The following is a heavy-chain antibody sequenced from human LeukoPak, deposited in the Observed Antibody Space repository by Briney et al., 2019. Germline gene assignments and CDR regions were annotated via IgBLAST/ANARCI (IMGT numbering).Heavy chain of an antibody. CDR2: ISSISAI. CDR1: GFTLSNYG. V-gene: IGHV3-48*01. J-gene: IGHJ4*02. CDR3: ANYGATRTGY. D-gene: IGHD1-26*01. Sequence: GVLRLSCAASGFTLSNYGMNWVRQAPGKGLEWISYISSISAIYYADSVKGRFTISRDRAKNSLYLQMNSLRAEDTAVYYCANYGATRTGYWGQGTLVTVSS.